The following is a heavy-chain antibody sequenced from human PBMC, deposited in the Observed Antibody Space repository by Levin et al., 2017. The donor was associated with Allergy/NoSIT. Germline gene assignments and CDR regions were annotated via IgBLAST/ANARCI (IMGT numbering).Heavy chain of an antibody. CDR2: IKQDGSEK. CDR1: GFPFSSYW. CDR3: AREGPPNDFWSGYYTGREYNWFDP. D-gene: IGHD3-3*01. J-gene: IGHJ5*02. V-gene: IGHV3-7*03. Sequence: LSLTCAASGFPFSSYWMSWVRQAPGKGLEWVANIKQDGSEKYYVDSVKGRFTISRDNAKNSLYLQMNSLRAEDTAVYYCAREGPPNDFWSGYYTGREYNWFDPWGQGTLVTVSS.